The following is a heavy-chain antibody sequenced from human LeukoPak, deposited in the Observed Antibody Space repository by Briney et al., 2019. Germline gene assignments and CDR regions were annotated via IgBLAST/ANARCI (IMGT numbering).Heavy chain of an antibody. J-gene: IGHJ6*03. D-gene: IGHD2-2*01. Sequence: SETRSLTCTVAGGSLSSHYWSWIRQPPGKGLEWIGYIYYIGSTNYNPSLRSGVTRSVDTSKNQSTPKLSSVTAADTAVYYCARTIVVVPAAMFGYYYYYMDVWGKGTTVTVSS. V-gene: IGHV4-59*11. CDR1: GGSLSSHY. CDR3: ARTIVVVPAAMFGYYYYYMDV. CDR2: IYYIGST.